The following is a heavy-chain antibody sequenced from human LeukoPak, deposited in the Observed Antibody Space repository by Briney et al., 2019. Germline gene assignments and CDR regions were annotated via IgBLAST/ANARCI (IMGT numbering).Heavy chain of an antibody. Sequence: PGGSLRLSCAASGFAFSSYNMAWVRQAPGKGLEWVSSISTSNSYKYYADSVKGRFTISRDNAKNSLYLQMNSLRAEDTAMYYCARALGLADYWGQGALVTVSS. V-gene: IGHV3-21*01. CDR3: ARALGLADY. J-gene: IGHJ4*02. CDR2: ISTSNSYK. CDR1: GFAFSSYN.